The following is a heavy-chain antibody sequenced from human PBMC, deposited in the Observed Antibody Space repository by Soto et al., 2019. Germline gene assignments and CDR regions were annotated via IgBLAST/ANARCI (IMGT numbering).Heavy chain of an antibody. D-gene: IGHD3-16*01. CDR3: VSDSYAFDN. Sequence: GGSLRLSCAASGLSFSIYSMNWVRQPPGKGLEWVSYINNSSSVIHYADSVRGRFTISRDNAKNSVDLQMNSLRDEDTAVYYCVSDSYAFDNWGQGILVTVSS. CDR1: GLSFSIYS. J-gene: IGHJ4*02. CDR2: INNSSSVI. V-gene: IGHV3-48*02.